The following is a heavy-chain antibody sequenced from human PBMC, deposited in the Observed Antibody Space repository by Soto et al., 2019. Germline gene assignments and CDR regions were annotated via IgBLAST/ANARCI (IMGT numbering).Heavy chain of an antibody. CDR3: AKGYVWGSYRPSMDV. V-gene: IGHV3-11*01. CDR2: ISSSGTTI. CDR1: GFTFNDYY. Sequence: GGSLRLSCAASGFTFNDYYMSWIRQAPGKGLEWVSYISSSGTTIYYADSVKGRFTISRDNARNSLFLQMSSLRAEDTAVYYCAKGYVWGSYRPSMDVWGQGTTVTVSS. J-gene: IGHJ6*02. D-gene: IGHD3-16*02.